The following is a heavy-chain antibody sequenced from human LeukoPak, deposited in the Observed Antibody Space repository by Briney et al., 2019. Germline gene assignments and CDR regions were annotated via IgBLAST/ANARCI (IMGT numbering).Heavy chain of an antibody. CDR3: ARLLPASLHYFDY. D-gene: IGHD2-15*01. J-gene: IGHJ4*02. CDR2: IYGGGST. CDR1: GFSVSSSY. Sequence: PGGSPRLSCAVSGFSVSSSYLAWVRQTPEKGLEWISVIYGGGSTYSADSVEGRFTISRDSSNNALYLQMNRLRVEDTAVYYCARLLPASLHYFDYWGQGSLVTVSS. V-gene: IGHV3-53*01.